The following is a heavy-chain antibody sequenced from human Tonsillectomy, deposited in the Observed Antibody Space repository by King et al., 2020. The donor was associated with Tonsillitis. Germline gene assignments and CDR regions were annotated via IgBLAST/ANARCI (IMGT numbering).Heavy chain of an antibody. Sequence: QLQESGPGPVKPSQTLSLTCTVSGGSISSGSYYWSWIRQPAGKGLEWIGRIYTSGSTNYNPSLKSRVTISVDTSKNQFSLKLSSVTAADTAVYYCARDTGDSSGWYRFWGAFDIWGQGTMVTVSS. V-gene: IGHV4-61*02. CDR3: ARDTGDSSGWYRFWGAFDI. J-gene: IGHJ3*02. CDR2: IYTSGST. D-gene: IGHD6-19*01. CDR1: GGSISSGSYY.